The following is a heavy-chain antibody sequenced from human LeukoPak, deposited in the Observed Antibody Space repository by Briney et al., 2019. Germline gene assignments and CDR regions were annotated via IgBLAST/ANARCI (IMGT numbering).Heavy chain of an antibody. V-gene: IGHV4-38-2*01. CDR1: GYSISSGYY. CDR3: ARMGVSYYYDSSTYYPTAFDV. CDR2: IFHSGSI. J-gene: IGHJ3*01. D-gene: IGHD3-22*01. Sequence: PSETLSLTCAVSGYSISSGYYWGWIRQSPGKGLEWIATIFHSGSIYYNPSLKSRVTLSVDTSKKQFSLRLNSVTAADTALYYCARMGVSYYYDSSTYYPTAFDVWGQGTMVSVSS.